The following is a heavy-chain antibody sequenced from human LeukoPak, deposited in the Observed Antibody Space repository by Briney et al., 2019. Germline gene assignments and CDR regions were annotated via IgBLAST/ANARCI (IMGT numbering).Heavy chain of an antibody. CDR3: ATETIGRHYDY. CDR1: GFTFSSCG. V-gene: IGHV3-21*01. Sequence: AGGSLRLSCAASGFTFSSCGFNWARHAPGKGLEWVSSIGPTGTDRYYADSVRGRFTISRDNAKNSMYLQMDSLRDEDRAVYYCATETIGRHYDYWGQGTLLTVSS. D-gene: IGHD1-14*01. CDR2: IGPTGTDR. J-gene: IGHJ4*02.